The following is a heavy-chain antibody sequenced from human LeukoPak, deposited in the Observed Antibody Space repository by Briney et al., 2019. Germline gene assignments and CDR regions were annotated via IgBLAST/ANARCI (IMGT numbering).Heavy chain of an antibody. CDR2: IYYSGST. CDR1: GGSISSYY. V-gene: IGHV4-59*08. Sequence: SETLSLTCTVSGGSISSYYWSWIRQPPGKGLEWIGYIYYSGSTNYNPSLKSRVTISVDTSKNQFSLKLSSVTAADTAVYYCARLDGSGWYYYFDYWGQGTLVTVSS. D-gene: IGHD6-19*01. J-gene: IGHJ4*02. CDR3: ARLDGSGWYYYFDY.